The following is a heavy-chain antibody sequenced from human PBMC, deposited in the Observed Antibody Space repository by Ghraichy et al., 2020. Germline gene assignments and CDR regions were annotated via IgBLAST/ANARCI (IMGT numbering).Heavy chain of an antibody. J-gene: IGHJ6*02. Sequence: SETLSLTCTVSGGSISSGSYYWSWIRQPAGKGLEWIGRIYTSGSTNYNPSLKSRVTISVDTSKNQFSLKLSSVTAADTAVYYCAAGDLGHYYYYGMDVWGQGTTVTVSS. CDR2: IYTSGST. CDR3: AAGDLGHYYYYGMDV. D-gene: IGHD7-27*01. CDR1: GGSISSGSYY. V-gene: IGHV4-61*02.